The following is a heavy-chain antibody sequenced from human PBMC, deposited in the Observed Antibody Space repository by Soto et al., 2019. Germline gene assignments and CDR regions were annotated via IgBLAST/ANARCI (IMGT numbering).Heavy chain of an antibody. CDR1: GFTFDDYA. J-gene: IGHJ4*02. D-gene: IGHD6-13*01. CDR2: ISWNSGSI. Sequence: EVQLVESGGGLVQPGRSLRLSCAASGFTFDDYAMHWVRQAPGKGLEWVSGISWNSGSIGYADSVKGRFTISRDNAKNSLYLQMNSLRAEDTALYYCAKDISFSIAADVPDYWGQGTLVTVSS. V-gene: IGHV3-9*01. CDR3: AKDISFSIAADVPDY.